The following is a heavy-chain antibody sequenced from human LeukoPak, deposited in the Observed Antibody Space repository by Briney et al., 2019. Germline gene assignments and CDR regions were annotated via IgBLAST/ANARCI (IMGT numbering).Heavy chain of an antibody. CDR3: ARLNASYDFWSGYYRYYYGMDV. CDR1: GGSFSGYY. D-gene: IGHD3-3*01. V-gene: IGHV4-34*01. Sequence: SETLSLTCAVYGGSFSGYYWSWIRQPPGKGLEWIGEINHSGSTNYNPSLKSRVTISVDTSKNQFSLKLSSVTAADTAVYYCARLNASYDFWSGYYRYYYGMDVWGQGTTVTVSS. CDR2: INHSGST. J-gene: IGHJ6*02.